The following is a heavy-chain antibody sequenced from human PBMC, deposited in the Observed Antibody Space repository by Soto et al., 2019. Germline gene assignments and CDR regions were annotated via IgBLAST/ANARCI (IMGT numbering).Heavy chain of an antibody. CDR3: ARLSGYSYGWSSHNWFDP. CDR1: VGTFSSYA. V-gene: IGHV1-69*13. CDR2: IIPIFGTA. Sequence: ASVKVSCKASVGTFSSYAISWVRQAPGQGLEWMGGIIPIFGTANYAQKFQGRLTITADESRGKAYMELSSLRSEDTAVYYGARLSGYSYGWSSHNWFDPWGQGTPVTVSS. D-gene: IGHD5-18*01. J-gene: IGHJ5*02.